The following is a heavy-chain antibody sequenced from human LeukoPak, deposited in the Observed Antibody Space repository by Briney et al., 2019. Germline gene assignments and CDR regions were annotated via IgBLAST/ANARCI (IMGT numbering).Heavy chain of an antibody. D-gene: IGHD6-19*01. V-gene: IGHV1-46*01. J-gene: IGHJ6*02. CDR3: ARDLEVAGNYYYYYGMDV. Sequence: GASVKVSCKASGYTFTSYYMHWVRQAPGQGLEWMGIINPSGGSTSYAQKFQGRVTMTRDTSTSTVYMELSSLRSEDTAVYYCARDLEVAGNYYYYYGMDVWGQGTTVTVSS. CDR1: GYTFTSYY. CDR2: INPSGGST.